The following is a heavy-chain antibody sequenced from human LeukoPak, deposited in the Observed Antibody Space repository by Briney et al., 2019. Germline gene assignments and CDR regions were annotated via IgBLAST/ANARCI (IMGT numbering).Heavy chain of an antibody. CDR3: ARDYYDGSAYYSYYEY. D-gene: IGHD3-22*01. V-gene: IGHV3-23*01. CDR1: GFTFSSYV. CDR2: ISGSGGNT. J-gene: IGHJ4*02. Sequence: GGSLRLSCAASGFTFSSYVMTWVRQAPGKGLEWVSGISGSGGNTYYADSVKGRFTISRDNSKNTLSLQMNSLRAEDTAVYYCARDYYDGSAYYSYYEYWGQGTLVTVSS.